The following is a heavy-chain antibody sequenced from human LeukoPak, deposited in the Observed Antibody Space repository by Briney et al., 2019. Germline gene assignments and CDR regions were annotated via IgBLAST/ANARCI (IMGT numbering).Heavy chain of an antibody. CDR2: MNPNSGNT. Sequence: ASVKVPCKASGYTFTSYDINWVRQATGQGLEWMGWMNPNSGNTGYAQKFQGRVTMTRNTSISTAYMELSSLRSEDTAVYYCARLEVVVAGADYGMDVWGQGTTVTVSS. CDR3: ARLEVVVAGADYGMDV. CDR1: GYTFTSYD. D-gene: IGHD2-15*01. J-gene: IGHJ6*02. V-gene: IGHV1-8*01.